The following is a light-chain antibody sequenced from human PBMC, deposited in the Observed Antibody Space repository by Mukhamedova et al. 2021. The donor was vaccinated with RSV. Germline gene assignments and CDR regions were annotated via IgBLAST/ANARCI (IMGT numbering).Light chain of an antibody. V-gene: IGKV3-11*01. CDR1: HSVGDY. CDR3: QQRSSWPLLT. Sequence: GERATLSCTASHSVGDYLTWYQQKPGQAPRLLIYDGFNRASGLPDRFSGSGSGTDFTLTISSLEPEDFAVYYCQQRSSWPLLTFGG. CDR2: DGF. J-gene: IGKJ4*01.